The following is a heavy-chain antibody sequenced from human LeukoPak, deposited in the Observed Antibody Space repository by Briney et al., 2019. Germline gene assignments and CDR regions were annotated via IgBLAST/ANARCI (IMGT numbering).Heavy chain of an antibody. V-gene: IGHV3-11*01. J-gene: IGHJ3*02. CDR3: ATGLSGLSDTFDI. D-gene: IGHD3-3*01. CDR2: ISSSGTTK. CDR1: GFTFSDYY. Sequence: GGSLRLSCAASGFTFSDYYMSWIRQAPGKGLEWVSYISSSGTTKYYADSVKGRFTISRDNAKNSLYLQMNSLRAEDTALYYCATGLSGLSDTFDIWGQGTMVSVSS.